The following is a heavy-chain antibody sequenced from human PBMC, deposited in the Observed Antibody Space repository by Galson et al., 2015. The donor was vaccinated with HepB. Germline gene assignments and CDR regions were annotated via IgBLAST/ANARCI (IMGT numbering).Heavy chain of an antibody. CDR3: ARDTGYSSSWYRGGSNWFDP. J-gene: IGHJ5*02. D-gene: IGHD6-13*01. Sequence: SVKVSCKASGYTFTSYGISWVRQAPGQGLEWMGWISAYNGNTNYAQKLQGRVTMTTDTSTSTAYMELRSLRSDDTAVYYCARDTGYSSSWYRGGSNWFDPWGQGTLVTVSS. V-gene: IGHV1-18*04. CDR2: ISAYNGNT. CDR1: GYTFTSYG.